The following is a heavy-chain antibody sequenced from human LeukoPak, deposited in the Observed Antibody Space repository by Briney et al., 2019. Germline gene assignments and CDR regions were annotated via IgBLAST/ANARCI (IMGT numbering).Heavy chain of an antibody. CDR1: GGSFSGYY. J-gene: IGHJ4*02. CDR3: ARISGSYYDY. V-gene: IGHV4-34*09. Sequence: SETLSLTCAVYGGSFSGYYWSWIRQPPGKGLEWIGYIYYSGSTYYNPSLKSRVTISVDTSKNQFSLKLSSVTAADTAVYYCARISGSYYDYWGQGTLVTVSS. CDR2: IYYSGST. D-gene: IGHD1-26*01.